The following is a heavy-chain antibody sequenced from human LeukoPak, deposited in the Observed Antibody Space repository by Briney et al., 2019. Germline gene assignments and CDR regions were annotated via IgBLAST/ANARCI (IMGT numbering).Heavy chain of an antibody. CDR1: GFSLTSSA. Sequence: GGSLRLSCAASGFSLTSSAMNWVRQAPGKGLEWVSSINSVSSHIYYANSVRGRFTISRDNAKNSLYLQMSSLTAEDTAVYYCTRDPTYYLRYGYFDFWGQGVLVTVSS. CDR3: TRDPTYYLRYGYFDF. D-gene: IGHD3-9*01. J-gene: IGHJ4*02. CDR2: INSVSSHI. V-gene: IGHV3-21*01.